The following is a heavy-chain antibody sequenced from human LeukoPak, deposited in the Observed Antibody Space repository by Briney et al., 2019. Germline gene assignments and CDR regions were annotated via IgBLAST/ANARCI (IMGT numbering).Heavy chain of an antibody. CDR2: INSDGSST. CDR1: GFTFSSYW. D-gene: IGHD6-19*01. Sequence: GGSLRLSCAASGFTFSSYWMHWVRQAPGKGLVWVSRINSDGSSTSYADSVKGRFTISRDNAKNSLYLQMNSLRADDTAVYYYAKDQMVGQWPTNFDYWGQGTLVTVSS. CDR3: AKDQMVGQWPTNFDY. J-gene: IGHJ4*02. V-gene: IGHV3-74*01.